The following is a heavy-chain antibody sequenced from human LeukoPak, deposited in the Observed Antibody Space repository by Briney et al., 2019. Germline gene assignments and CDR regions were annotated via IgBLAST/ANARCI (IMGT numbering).Heavy chain of an antibody. CDR2: ITDSGSTI. D-gene: IGHD3-9*01. Sequence: PGGSLRLSCAASGFTFRDYNMNWVRQAPGKGLEWVSYITDSGSTIHYADPVNGRFTISRHNAKNSLYLQMNSLRAEDSAVYYCARSIGLTGGGVDVWGRGTTVTVSS. CDR3: ARSIGLTGGGVDV. CDR1: GFTFRDYN. J-gene: IGHJ6*02. V-gene: IGHV3-11*01.